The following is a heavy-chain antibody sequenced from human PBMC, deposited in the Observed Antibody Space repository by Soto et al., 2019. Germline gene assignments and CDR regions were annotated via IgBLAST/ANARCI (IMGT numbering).Heavy chain of an antibody. D-gene: IGHD3-10*01. V-gene: IGHV1-18*01. CDR1: GYTFTSYG. J-gene: IGHJ4*02. CDR3: AGGVEGLLGFGELTGPVDY. Sequence: ASVKVSCKASGYTFTSYGISWVRQAPGQGLEWMGWISAYNGNTNYAQKLQGRVTMTTDTATSTAYMELRSLRSDDTAVYYCAGGVEGLLGFGELTGPVDYWGRGXLVTVSS. CDR2: ISAYNGNT.